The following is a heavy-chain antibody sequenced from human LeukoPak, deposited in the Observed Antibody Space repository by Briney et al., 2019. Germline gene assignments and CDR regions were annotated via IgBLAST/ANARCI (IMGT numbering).Heavy chain of an antibody. Sequence: GSSVKVSCKASGYTFTGYYMHWVRQAPGQGLEWMGWINPNIGGTNYAQKFQGRVTMTRDTAISTAYMELSRLRSDDTAVYYCARPGYYDSSGYYYVGAFDIWGQGPMVTVSS. CDR3: ARPGYYDSSGYYYVGAFDI. V-gene: IGHV1-2*02. D-gene: IGHD3-22*01. CDR1: GYTFTGYY. CDR2: INPNIGGT. J-gene: IGHJ3*02.